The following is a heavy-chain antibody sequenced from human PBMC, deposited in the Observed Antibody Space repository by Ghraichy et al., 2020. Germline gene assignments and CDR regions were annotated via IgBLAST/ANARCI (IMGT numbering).Heavy chain of an antibody. J-gene: IGHJ6*02. Sequence: GESLNISCAASGFTFSNYAMNWVRQAPGKGLEWVSGIIGDGGTTFHADSVRGRFTISRDNSKNTLYVQMNSLRVEDTDVYYCAKGYGMDVWGQGTTVTVSS. V-gene: IGHV3-23*01. D-gene: IGHD2-15*01. CDR1: GFTFSNYA. CDR3: AKGYGMDV. CDR2: IIGDGGTT.